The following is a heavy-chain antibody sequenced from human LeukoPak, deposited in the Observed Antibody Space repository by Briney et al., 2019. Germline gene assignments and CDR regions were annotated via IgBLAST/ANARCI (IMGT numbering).Heavy chain of an antibody. CDR1: GYSISSGYY. J-gene: IGHJ3*02. D-gene: IGHD5-18*01. CDR3: ARSGYSYGADAFDI. CDR2: IHHSGST. Sequence: SETLSLTCTVSGYSISSGYYWGWIRQPPGKGLEWIGSIHHSGSTNYNPSLKSRVTISVDTSKNQLSLKLSSVTAADTAVYYCARSGYSYGADAFDIWGQGTMVTVSS. V-gene: IGHV4-38-2*02.